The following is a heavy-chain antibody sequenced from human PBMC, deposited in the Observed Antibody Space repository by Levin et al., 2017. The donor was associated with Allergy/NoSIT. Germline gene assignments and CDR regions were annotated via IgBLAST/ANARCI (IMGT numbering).Heavy chain of an antibody. V-gene: IGHV1-46*01. J-gene: IGHJ6*03. D-gene: IGHD1-7*01. Sequence: GESLKISCKASGYTFTSYYMHWVRQAPGQGLEWMGIINPSGGSTSYAQKFQGRVTMTRDTSTSTVYMELSSLRSEDTAVYYCARDGAGTTGYYYYYMDVWGKGTTVTVSS. CDR2: INPSGGST. CDR3: ARDGAGTTGYYYYYMDV. CDR1: GYTFTSYY.